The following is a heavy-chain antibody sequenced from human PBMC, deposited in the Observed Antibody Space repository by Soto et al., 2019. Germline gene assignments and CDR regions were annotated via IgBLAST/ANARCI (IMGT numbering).Heavy chain of an antibody. V-gene: IGHV3-23*01. CDR3: VKKGGGDYDSSGDAFAL. CDR1: GFTFSSYA. CDR2: ISGSGGST. D-gene: IGHD3-22*01. J-gene: IGHJ3*01. Sequence: EVQLLESGGGLVQPGGSLRLSCAASGFTFSSYAMSWVRQAPGKGLEWVSAISGSGGSTYYADSVKGRFTISRDSSKNTVSLQMDSGRGEDSAVYYCVKKGGGDYDSSGDAFALWGQGTMVTVSS.